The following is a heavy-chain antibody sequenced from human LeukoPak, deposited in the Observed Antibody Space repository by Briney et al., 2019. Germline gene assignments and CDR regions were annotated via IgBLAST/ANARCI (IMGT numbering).Heavy chain of an antibody. D-gene: IGHD7-27*01. CDR2: NYPRGST. CDR1: DDSISIYY. V-gene: IGHV4-4*09. Sequence: SETLSLTCTVSDDSISIYYWSWIRQPPGKGLEWIGYNYPRGSTKYNSSLESRVTISADTCKNQLSLKLTSVSATDTDVYYCARHPPTGDWMTWCFGLWGRGTMVTVFS. J-gene: IGHJ2*01. CDR3: ARHPPTGDWMTWCFGL.